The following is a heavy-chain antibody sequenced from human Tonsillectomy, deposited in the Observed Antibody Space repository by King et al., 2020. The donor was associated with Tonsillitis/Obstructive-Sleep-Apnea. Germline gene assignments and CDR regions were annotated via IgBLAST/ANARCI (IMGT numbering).Heavy chain of an antibody. J-gene: IGHJ6*03. V-gene: IGHV4-34*01. Sequence: VQLQQWGAGLLKPSETLSLTCAVYGGSFSGYYWSWIRQPPGKGLEWIGEISHSGSTNYNPTLKSRVTISVDTSKNQFSLKLSSVTAADTAVYYCAGGPNFADYYYYYMDVWGKGTPVTVSS. D-gene: IGHD1-1*01. CDR3: AGGPNFADYYYYYMDV. CDR1: GGSFSGYY. CDR2: ISHSGST.